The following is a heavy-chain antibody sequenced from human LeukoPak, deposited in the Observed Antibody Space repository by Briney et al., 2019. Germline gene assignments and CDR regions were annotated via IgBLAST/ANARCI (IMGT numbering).Heavy chain of an antibody. V-gene: IGHV4-59*08. Sequence: PSETLSLTCTVSGGSISSYYWSWIRQPPGKGLEWIGYIYYSGSTNYNPSLKSRVTISVDTSKNQFSLRLTSVTAADTAVYYCARQGVSAAPEVDYWGQGTLVTVSS. D-gene: IGHD2-8*01. CDR3: ARQGVSAAPEVDY. CDR1: GGSISSYY. J-gene: IGHJ4*02. CDR2: IYYSGST.